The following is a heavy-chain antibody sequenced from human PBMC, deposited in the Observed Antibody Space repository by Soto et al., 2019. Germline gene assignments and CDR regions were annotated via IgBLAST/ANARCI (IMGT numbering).Heavy chain of an antibody. V-gene: IGHV1-8*01. D-gene: IGHD3-3*01. Sequence: ASVKGSCKASGYTFTSYDINWVRQATGQGLEWMGWMNPNSGNTGYAQKFQGRVTMTRNTSISTAYMELSSLRSEDTAVYYCARGGVYYDFWSGYDRWFDPWGQGTLVTVSS. CDR3: ARGGVYYDFWSGYDRWFDP. J-gene: IGHJ5*02. CDR1: GYTFTSYD. CDR2: MNPNSGNT.